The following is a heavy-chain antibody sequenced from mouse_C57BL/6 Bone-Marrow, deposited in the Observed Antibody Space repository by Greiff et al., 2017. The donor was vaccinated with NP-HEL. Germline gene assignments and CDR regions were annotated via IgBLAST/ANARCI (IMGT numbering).Heavy chain of an antibody. CDR2: ISSGGSYT. CDR1: GFTFSSYG. D-gene: IGHD2-1*01. CDR3: ARRGNCLFAY. Sequence: EVQGVESGGDLVKPGGSLKLSCAASGFTFSSYGMSWVRQTPDKRLEWVATISSGGSYTYYPDSVKGRFTISRDNAKNTLYLQMGSLKSEDTAMYYCARRGNCLFAYWGQGTLVTVSA. V-gene: IGHV5-6*01. J-gene: IGHJ3*01.